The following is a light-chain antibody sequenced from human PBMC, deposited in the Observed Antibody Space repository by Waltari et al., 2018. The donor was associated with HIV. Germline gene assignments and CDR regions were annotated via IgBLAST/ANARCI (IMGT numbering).Light chain of an antibody. V-gene: IGLV1-51*01. CDR3: GTWDSSLSAGV. CDR1: SSNIGNNY. Sequence: PPSVSAAPGQKVTISCSGSSSNIGNNYVSWYQQLPGTAPKILIYDNNRRPSGIPDRFSGSKSGTSATLGITGLQTGDEADYYCGTWDSSLSAGVFGGGTKLTVL. CDR2: DNN. J-gene: IGLJ2*01.